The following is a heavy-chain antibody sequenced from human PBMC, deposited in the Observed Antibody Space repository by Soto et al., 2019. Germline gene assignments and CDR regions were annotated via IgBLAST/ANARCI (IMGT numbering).Heavy chain of an antibody. Sequence: EVQLVESGGGLVQPGGSLRLSCAASGFSFSRDWMHWVRQAPGKGLVWVSRVNSDGSITNYVDSVRGRFTISRDNAKNTLYLEMNSLRVEDTAMYYCVRWPEYWGQGTLVTVSS. CDR1: GFSFSRDW. D-gene: IGHD2-15*01. J-gene: IGHJ4*01. CDR3: VRWPEY. V-gene: IGHV3-74*01. CDR2: VNSDGSIT.